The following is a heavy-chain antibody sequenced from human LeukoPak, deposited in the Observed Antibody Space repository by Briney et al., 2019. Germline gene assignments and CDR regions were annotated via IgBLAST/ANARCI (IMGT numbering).Heavy chain of an antibody. CDR3: ARDGPYQLPYSDAFDI. CDR2: ISSSGSTI. D-gene: IGHD2-2*01. Sequence: PGGSLRLSCAASGFTFSDYYMSWIRQAPGKGLEWVSYISSSGSTIYYADSVKGRFTISRDNAKNSLYLQMNSLRAEDTAVYYCARDGPYQLPYSDAFDIWGQGTMVTVSS. V-gene: IGHV3-11*04. CDR1: GFTFSDYY. J-gene: IGHJ3*02.